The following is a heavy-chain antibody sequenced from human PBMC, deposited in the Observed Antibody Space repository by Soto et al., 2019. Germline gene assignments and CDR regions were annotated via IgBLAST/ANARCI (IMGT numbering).Heavy chain of an antibody. V-gene: IGHV3-33*01. Sequence: PGGSLRLSCAASGFTFSSYGMHWVRQAPGKGLEWVAVIWYDGSNKYYADSVKGRFTISRDNSKNTLYLQMNSLRAEDTAVYYCARDYYDSSADPHYYYYYGMDVWGQGTTVTVSS. CDR1: GFTFSSYG. D-gene: IGHD3-22*01. J-gene: IGHJ6*02. CDR2: IWYDGSNK. CDR3: ARDYYDSSADPHYYYYYGMDV.